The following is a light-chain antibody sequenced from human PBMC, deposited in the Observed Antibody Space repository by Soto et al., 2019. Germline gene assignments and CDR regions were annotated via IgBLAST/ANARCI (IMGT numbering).Light chain of an antibody. Sequence: EIVMTQSPATLSVSPGERATLSCRASQSVSSNFAWYQQKPGQAPRLLIYGASTRATGIPARFSGSGSGTEFTLTISSLQSEDFAVYSCQQYNNWPPWTFGQGTRWIS. V-gene: IGKV3-15*01. CDR3: QQYNNWPPWT. CDR2: GAS. J-gene: IGKJ1*01. CDR1: QSVSSN.